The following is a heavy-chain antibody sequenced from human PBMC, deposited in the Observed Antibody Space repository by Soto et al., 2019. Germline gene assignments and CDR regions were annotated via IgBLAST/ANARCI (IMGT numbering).Heavy chain of an antibody. CDR1: GFTFSSYA. D-gene: IGHD4-17*01. CDR2: ISGSGGST. V-gene: IGHV3-23*01. CDR3: AKDPFLDYGDYVVKAHFDY. Sequence: GGSLRLSCAASGFTFSSYAMSWVRQAPGKGLEWVSAISGSGGSTYYADSVKGRFTISRDNSKNTLYLQMNSLRAEDTAVYYCAKDPFLDYGDYVVKAHFDYWGQGTLVTVSS. J-gene: IGHJ4*02.